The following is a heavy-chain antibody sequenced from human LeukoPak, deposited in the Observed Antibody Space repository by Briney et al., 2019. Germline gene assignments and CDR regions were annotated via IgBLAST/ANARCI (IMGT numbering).Heavy chain of an antibody. J-gene: IGHJ6*03. D-gene: IGHD6-13*01. CDR2: IVVGSGNT. V-gene: IGHV1-58*02. Sequence: SVKVSCKASGFTFTSSAMQWVRQARGQRLEWIGWIVVGSGNTNYAQKFQERVTITRDMSTSTAYMELSSLRSEDTAVYYCARVGYSSSWYSTEDYYYMDVWGKGTTVTISS. CDR3: ARVGYSSSWYSTEDYYYMDV. CDR1: GFTFTSSA.